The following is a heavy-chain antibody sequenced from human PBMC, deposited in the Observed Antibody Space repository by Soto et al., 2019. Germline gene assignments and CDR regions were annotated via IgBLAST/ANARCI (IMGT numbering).Heavy chain of an antibody. J-gene: IGHJ4*02. Sequence: PGGSLRLSCAASGFTFSSYAMHWVRQAPGKGLEWVAVISYDGSNKYYADSVKGRFTISRDNSKNTLYLQMNSLRAEDTAVYYCARVRPFYDSGDYFDYWGQGTLVTVSS. CDR2: ISYDGSNK. D-gene: IGHD3-22*01. CDR1: GFTFSSYA. CDR3: ARVRPFYDSGDYFDY. V-gene: IGHV3-30-3*01.